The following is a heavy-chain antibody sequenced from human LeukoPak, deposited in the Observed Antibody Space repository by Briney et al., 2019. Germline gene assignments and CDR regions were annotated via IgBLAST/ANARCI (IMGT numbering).Heavy chain of an antibody. D-gene: IGHD3-3*01. Sequence: KPSETMSLTCAVYGGSFSGYYWSWIRQPPGKGLEWIGEINHSGSTNYNPSLKSRVTISVDTSKNQFSLKLHSVTAADTAVYYCARGIPVYGVIMIYYSYYMDVWGKGTTVTVSS. J-gene: IGHJ6*03. V-gene: IGHV4-34*01. CDR2: INHSGST. CDR3: ARGIPVYGVIMIYYSYYMDV. CDR1: GGSFSGYY.